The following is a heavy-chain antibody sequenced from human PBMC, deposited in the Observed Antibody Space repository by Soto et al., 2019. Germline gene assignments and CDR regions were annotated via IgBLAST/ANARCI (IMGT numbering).Heavy chain of an antibody. CDR3: ARDREYYYDSSGNYYYHYGMDV. J-gene: IGHJ6*02. D-gene: IGHD3-22*01. V-gene: IGHV1-18*04. Sequence: QVQLVESGAEVKKPRASVKVSCKASGYTFTNYGIRWVRQAPGQGLEWRGWISGYNGNTKYAQKFQGRVTMTTDTPTNTAYMDLRSLRSDDTAVYYCARDREYYYDSSGNYYYHYGMDVWGQGTTVTVT. CDR2: ISGYNGNT. CDR1: GYTFTNYG.